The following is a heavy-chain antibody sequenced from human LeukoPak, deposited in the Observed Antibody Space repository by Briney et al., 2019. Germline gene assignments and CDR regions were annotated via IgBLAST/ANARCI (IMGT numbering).Heavy chain of an antibody. Sequence: SGSGGSTYYADSVKGRFTISRDNSKNTLYLQMNSLRAEDTAVYYCAKVRSQQWLVSPGAIDYWGQGTLVTVSS. CDR3: AKVRSQQWLVSPGAIDY. CDR2: SGSGGST. V-gene: IGHV3-23*01. D-gene: IGHD6-19*01. J-gene: IGHJ4*02.